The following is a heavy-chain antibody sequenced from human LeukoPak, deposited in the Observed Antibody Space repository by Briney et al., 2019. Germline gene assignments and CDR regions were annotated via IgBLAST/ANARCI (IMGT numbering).Heavy chain of an antibody. J-gene: IGHJ5*02. V-gene: IGHV4-39*07. CDR1: GGSISSGDYY. CDR3: ARELRFLEWFNQNQGWFDP. Sequence: PSETLSLTCTVSGGSISSGDYYWSWIRQPPGKGLEWIGEINHSGSTNYNPSLKSRVTISVDTSKNQFSLKPSSVTAADTAVYYCARELRFLEWFNQNQGWFDPWGQGTLVTVSS. D-gene: IGHD3-3*01. CDR2: INHSGST.